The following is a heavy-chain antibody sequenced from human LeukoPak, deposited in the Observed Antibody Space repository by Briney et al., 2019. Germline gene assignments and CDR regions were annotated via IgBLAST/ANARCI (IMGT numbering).Heavy chain of an antibody. CDR1: GYSFTSYW. V-gene: IGHV5-51*01. CDR3: ARRSDRGYSGPSAY. Sequence: GESLKISFKGSGYSFTSYWIGWVRPMPGKGLEWMGIIYPGDSDTRYSPSFQGQVTISADKSISTAYLQWSSLKASDTAMYYCARRSDRGYSGPSAYWDQGTLVTVSS. CDR2: IYPGDSDT. J-gene: IGHJ4*02. D-gene: IGHD5-12*01.